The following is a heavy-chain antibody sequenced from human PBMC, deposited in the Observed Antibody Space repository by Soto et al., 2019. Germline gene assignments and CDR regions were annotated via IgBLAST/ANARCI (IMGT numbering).Heavy chain of an antibody. Sequence: GGSLRLSCAASGFTFSSYSMNWVRQAPGKGLEWVSSISSSSSYIYYADSVKGRFTISRDNAKNSLYLQMNSLRAEDTAVYYCARDSYGRYWYFDLWGRGTLVTVSS. CDR1: GFTFSSYS. D-gene: IGHD4-17*01. V-gene: IGHV3-21*01. CDR2: ISSSSSYI. J-gene: IGHJ2*01. CDR3: ARDSYGRYWYFDL.